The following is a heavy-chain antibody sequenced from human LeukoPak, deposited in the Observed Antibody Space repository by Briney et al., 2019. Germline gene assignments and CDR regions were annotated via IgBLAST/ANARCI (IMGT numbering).Heavy chain of an antibody. V-gene: IGHV4-4*07. CDR1: GGSISTFY. CDR3: AGEPVLRNSYTNYFDY. Sequence: TSETLSLTCSVSGGSISTFYWSWIRQPAGKGLEWIGRICTGGTTNYNPSFKSRVTISLDKSKNQFSLKLRSVTAADTAVYYCAGEPVLRNSYTNYFDYWDQGTLVTVSS. CDR2: ICTGGTT. D-gene: IGHD2-2*02. J-gene: IGHJ4*02.